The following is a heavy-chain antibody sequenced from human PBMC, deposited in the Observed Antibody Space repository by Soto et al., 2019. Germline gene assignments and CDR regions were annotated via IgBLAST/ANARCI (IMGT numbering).Heavy chain of an antibody. Sequence: ASVKVSCKASGYSFTRYGIAWARQAPGQGLEWMGWINTYNGNTNYAQNLQGRVTLTTDTSTSTACMELTSLRSNDTAIYYCAMVDVYVTPSPQDVWGQGTTVTVS. D-gene: IGHD3-16*01. V-gene: IGHV1-18*01. J-gene: IGHJ6*02. CDR2: INTYNGNT. CDR1: GYSFTRYG. CDR3: AMVDVYVTPSPQDV.